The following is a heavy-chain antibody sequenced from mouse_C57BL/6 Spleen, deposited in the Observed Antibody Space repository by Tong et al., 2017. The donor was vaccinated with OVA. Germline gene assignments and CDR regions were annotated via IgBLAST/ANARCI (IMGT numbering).Heavy chain of an antibody. J-gene: IGHJ4*01. Sequence: EVQLQESGGDLVKPGGSLKLSCAASGFTFSSYGMSWVRQTPDKRLEWVATISSGGSYTYYPDSVKGRFTISRDNAKNTLYLKVSSLKSEDTAMYYCARRGDLRDAMDYWGQGTSVTVSS. CDR1: GFTFSSYG. CDR3: ARRGDLRDAMDY. CDR2: ISSGGSYT. V-gene: IGHV5-6*01.